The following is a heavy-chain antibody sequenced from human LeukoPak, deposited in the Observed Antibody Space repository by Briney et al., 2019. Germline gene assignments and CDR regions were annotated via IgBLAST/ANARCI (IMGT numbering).Heavy chain of an antibody. V-gene: IGHV4-4*07. D-gene: IGHD1-26*01. CDR2: VHTSEST. CDR1: GGSVSGYY. CDR3: ARGKALSGTYYYYFDY. J-gene: IGHJ4*02. Sequence: SETLSLTCTVSGGSVSGYYWSWIRQSAGKGLEWIGRVHTSESTSYNPSLKSRVTVSVDTSKNQFSLKLSSVTAADTAVYYCARGKALSGTYYYYFDYWGQGTLVTVSS.